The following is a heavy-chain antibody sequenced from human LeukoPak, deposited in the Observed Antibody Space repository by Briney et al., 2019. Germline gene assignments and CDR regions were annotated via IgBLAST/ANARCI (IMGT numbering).Heavy chain of an antibody. J-gene: IGHJ5*02. Sequence: PGGSLRLSCAASRFTFTSYAMSWVRQAPGKGLEWVSAISDSGGSTYYADSVKGRFTISRDNSKNTLFLQMNSLRAEDTAVYYCAKKYSTGLDPWGQGTLVTVSS. CDR2: ISDSGGST. CDR3: AKKYSTGLDP. V-gene: IGHV3-23*01. D-gene: IGHD1-26*01. CDR1: RFTFTSYA.